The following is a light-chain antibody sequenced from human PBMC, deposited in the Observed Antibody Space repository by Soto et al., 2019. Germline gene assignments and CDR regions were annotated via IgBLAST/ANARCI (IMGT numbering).Light chain of an antibody. Sequence: QSVLTQPASVSGSPGQSITISCTGTSSDIGNYNLVSWYQQHPGKAPKLILFEGDQRPSGLSQRFSASKSGNTASLTISGLQAEDEADYYCYSYAGRSNWVFGGGTKLNVL. CDR1: SSDIGNYNL. CDR3: YSYAGRSNWV. J-gene: IGLJ3*02. V-gene: IGLV2-23*01. CDR2: EGD.